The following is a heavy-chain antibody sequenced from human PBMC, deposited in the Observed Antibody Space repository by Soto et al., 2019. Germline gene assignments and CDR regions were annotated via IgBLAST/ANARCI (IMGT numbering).Heavy chain of an antibody. J-gene: IGHJ3*02. D-gene: IGHD1-26*01. CDR2: IYHSGST. CDR3: ARESVGARLGAFDI. Sequence: SETLSLTCSVSGGSIRSSHTSTYWTWIRQPPGKGLEWIAYIYHSGSTYYNPSLKSRVTISVDTSKNQFSLKLSSVTAADTAVYYCARESVGARLGAFDIWGQGTMVTVSS. CDR1: GGSIRSSHTSTY. V-gene: IGHV4-61*05.